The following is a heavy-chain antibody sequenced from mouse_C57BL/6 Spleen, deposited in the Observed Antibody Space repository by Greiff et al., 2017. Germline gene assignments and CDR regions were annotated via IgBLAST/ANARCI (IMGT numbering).Heavy chain of an antibody. Sequence: EVKLVESGGGLVKPGGSLKLSCAASGFTFSSYAMSWVRQTPEKRLAWVATISDGGSYTYYPDNVKGRFTISRDNAKNNLYLQMSHLKSEDTAMYYCARDNGYDGYFLDYWGQGTTLTVSS. D-gene: IGHD2-3*01. J-gene: IGHJ2*01. V-gene: IGHV5-4*01. CDR2: ISDGGSYT. CDR3: ARDNGYDGYFLDY. CDR1: GFTFSSYA.